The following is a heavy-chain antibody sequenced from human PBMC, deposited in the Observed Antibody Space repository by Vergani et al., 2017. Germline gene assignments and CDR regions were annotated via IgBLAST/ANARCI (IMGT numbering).Heavy chain of an antibody. Sequence: VQLVESGGGLVKPGGSLRLSCAASGFTFSSYGMHWVRQAPGKGLEWVAVISYDGSNKYYADSVKGRFTISRDNSKNTLYLQMNSLRAEDTAVYYCALTSPMIVVAKTSPLDYWGQGTLVTVSS. D-gene: IGHD3-22*01. CDR1: GFTFSSYG. J-gene: IGHJ4*02. CDR2: ISYDGSNK. CDR3: ALTSPMIVVAKTSPLDY. V-gene: IGHV3-30*03.